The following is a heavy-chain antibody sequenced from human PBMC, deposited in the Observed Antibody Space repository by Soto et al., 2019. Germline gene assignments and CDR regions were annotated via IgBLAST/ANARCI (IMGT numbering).Heavy chain of an antibody. V-gene: IGHV3-23*01. J-gene: IGHJ6*03. CDR3: ARGPRYLSVYSCEYYLDG. D-gene: IGHD3-3*01. CDR2: ISGSAATT. CDR1: GFTFSSYA. Sequence: EVQLLESGGGLVQPGGSLRLSCAASGFTFSSYAMSWVRQAPGKGLDWVSAISGSAATTFYADSVTGRFTVSRDNSKNTQYSQMNSLRPEDTGVYYCARGPRYLSVYSCEYYLDGGGNGSTFTVSS.